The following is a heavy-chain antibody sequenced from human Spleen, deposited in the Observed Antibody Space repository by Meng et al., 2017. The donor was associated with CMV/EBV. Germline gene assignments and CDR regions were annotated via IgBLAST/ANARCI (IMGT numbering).Heavy chain of an antibody. V-gene: IGHV3-30*02. Sequence: GESLKISCAASGFTFSSYGMHWVRQAPGKGLEWVAVIWYDGSNKYYADSVKGRFAISRDNSKNTLFLQINSLRTEDTAVHYCAKEAAYEYYFDYWGQGTLVTVSS. CDR1: GFTFSSYG. D-gene: IGHD5-12*01. J-gene: IGHJ4*02. CDR3: AKEAAYEYYFDY. CDR2: IWYDGSNK.